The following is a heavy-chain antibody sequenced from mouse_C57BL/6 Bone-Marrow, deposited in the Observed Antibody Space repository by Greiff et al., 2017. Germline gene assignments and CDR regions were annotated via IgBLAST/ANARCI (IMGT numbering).Heavy chain of an antibody. CDR3: ARNGYGRGEY. V-gene: IGHV2-2*01. CDR1: GFSLTSYG. Sequence: VMLVESGPGLVQPSQSLSITCTVSGFSLTSYGVHWVRQSPGKGLEWLGVILSCGSTDYNAAFISNLSIIKDNTKSQVFFKMNSLQADDTAIYDCARNGYGRGEYWGQGTSVTVSA. D-gene: IGHD2-2*01. J-gene: IGHJ4*01. CDR2: ILSCGST.